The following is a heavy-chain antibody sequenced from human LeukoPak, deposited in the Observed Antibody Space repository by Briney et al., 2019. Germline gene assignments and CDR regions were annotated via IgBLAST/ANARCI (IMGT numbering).Heavy chain of an antibody. CDR2: ISGGGGST. J-gene: IGHJ4*02. Sequence: GGSLRLSCAASGFTFSSYAMSWVRQAPGKGLEWVSAISGGGGSTYADSVRGRFTISRDNSKNTLYLQMNSLRAEDTAVYYCAKDRTGIAAAGRFVFDYWGQGTLVTVSS. CDR1: GFTFSSYA. CDR3: AKDRTGIAAAGRFVFDY. D-gene: IGHD6-13*01. V-gene: IGHV3-23*01.